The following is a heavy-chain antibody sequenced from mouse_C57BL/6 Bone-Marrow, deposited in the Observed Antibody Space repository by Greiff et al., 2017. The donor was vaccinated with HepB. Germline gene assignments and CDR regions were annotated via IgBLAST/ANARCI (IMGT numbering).Heavy chain of an antibody. CDR1: GYTFTSYD. J-gene: IGHJ2*01. D-gene: IGHD1-1*01. Sequence: QVQLQQSGPELVKPGASVKLSCKASGYTFTSYDINWVKQRPGQGLAWIGWLYTRDGSTKYNEKFKGKATLTVDTSSSTAYMELHSLTSEDSAVYFCEGFTTVAHFDYWGQGTTLTVSS. V-gene: IGHV1-85*01. CDR2: LYTRDGST. CDR3: EGFTTVAHFDY.